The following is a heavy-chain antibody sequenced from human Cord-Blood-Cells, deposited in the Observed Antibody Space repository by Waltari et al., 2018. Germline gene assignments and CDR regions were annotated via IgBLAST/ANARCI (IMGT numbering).Heavy chain of an antibody. CDR2: IYYSGST. D-gene: IGHD1-26*01. Sequence: QLQLQESGPGLVKPSETLSLTCTVSGGSISSSSYYWGWIRQPPGKGLEWIGSIYYSGSTHYNPSLKSRFTISVDTSKNQFSLKLSSVTAADTAVYYCARHFGSYYAFDIWGQGTMVTVSS. J-gene: IGHJ3*02. V-gene: IGHV4-39*01. CDR3: ARHFGSYYAFDI. CDR1: GGSISSSSYY.